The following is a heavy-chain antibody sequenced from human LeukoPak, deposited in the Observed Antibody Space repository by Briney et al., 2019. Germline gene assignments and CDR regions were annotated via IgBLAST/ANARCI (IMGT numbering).Heavy chain of an antibody. CDR1: GFIFSSFT. Sequence: GGSLRLSCVASGFIFSSFTMHWVRQAPGKGLEDVSSTNNNGGSTHYANSVKGRFTISRDNAKNTLYLQMNSLRAEDTAVYYCARGERAAAAFDYWGQGTLVTVSS. V-gene: IGHV3-64*01. CDR2: TNNNGGST. CDR3: ARGERAAAAFDY. J-gene: IGHJ4*02. D-gene: IGHD6-13*01.